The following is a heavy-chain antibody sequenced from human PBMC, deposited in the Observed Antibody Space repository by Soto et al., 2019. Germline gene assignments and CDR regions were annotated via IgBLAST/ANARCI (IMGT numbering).Heavy chain of an antibody. J-gene: IGHJ4*02. CDR3: ARGSSGYISSWYYFDY. V-gene: IGHV3-23*04. CDR1: GFTFSTYN. Sequence: EVLLVESGGGLVQPGGSLRLSCAASGFTFSTYNMNWVRQAPGKGLEWVATISGIGGSTYLADSVKGRLSISRDNSKNTVSLLMNSLRAEDTAVYFCARGSSGYISSWYYFDYWGRGTLVTVSS. CDR2: ISGIGGST. D-gene: IGHD6-13*01.